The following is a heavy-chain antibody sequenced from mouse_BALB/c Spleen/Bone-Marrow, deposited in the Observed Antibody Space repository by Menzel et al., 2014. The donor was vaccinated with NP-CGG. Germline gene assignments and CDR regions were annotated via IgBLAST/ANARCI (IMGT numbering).Heavy chain of an antibody. V-gene: IGHV1-80*01. CDR2: IYPGDGDT. D-gene: IGHD1-1*01. J-gene: IGHJ4*01. CDR1: GYTFSNYW. Sequence: QVQLKESGAELVRPGSSVEISCKASGYTFSNYWMNWMKQRPGQGLEWIGQIYPGDGDTNYIGKFTGKATLTADKSSSTAYMQLSSLTSEDSAVYFCASRGDYSYAMDYWGQGTSVTVSS. CDR3: ASRGDYSYAMDY.